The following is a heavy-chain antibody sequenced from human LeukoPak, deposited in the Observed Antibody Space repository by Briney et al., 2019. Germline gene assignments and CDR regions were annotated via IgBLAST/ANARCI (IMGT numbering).Heavy chain of an antibody. CDR3: ARESAYSGWFDY. Sequence: SETLSLTCTVSGGSISGYYWSWIRQPPGKGLEWIAYIHYRGSTDYNPSLKSRVTISVDTSKNQFSLKLNSVTAADTSVYYCARESAYSGWFDYWGQGTLVTVSS. V-gene: IGHV4-59*01. CDR1: GGSISGYY. CDR2: IHYRGST. D-gene: IGHD6-19*01. J-gene: IGHJ4*02.